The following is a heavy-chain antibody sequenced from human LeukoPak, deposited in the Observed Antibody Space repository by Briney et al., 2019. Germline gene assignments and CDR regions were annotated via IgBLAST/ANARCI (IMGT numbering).Heavy chain of an antibody. D-gene: IGHD3-10*01. V-gene: IGHV1-18*01. Sequence: GASVKVSCKASGYTFTSYGISWVRQAPGQGLEWMGWISAYNGNTNYAQKLQGRVTMTTDTSTSTAYMELRSLRSDDTAVYYCARERTMVRGMSWFDPWGQGTLVTVSS. CDR3: ARERTMVRGMSWFDP. CDR1: GYTFTSYG. CDR2: ISAYNGNT. J-gene: IGHJ5*02.